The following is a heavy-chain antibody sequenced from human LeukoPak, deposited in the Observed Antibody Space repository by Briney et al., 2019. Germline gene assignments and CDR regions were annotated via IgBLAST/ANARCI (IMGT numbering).Heavy chain of an antibody. CDR3: VKVATLDD. CDR1: GFTVSSNY. D-gene: IGHD2-15*01. J-gene: IGHJ4*02. CDR2: IYSGGST. V-gene: IGHV3-53*01. Sequence: GGSLRLSCAASGFTVSSNYMSWVRQAPGKGLEWVSVIYSGGSTYYADSVKGRFTISRDNSKNTLYLEMNSLRAEDTAVYYCVKVATLDDWGQGTLVTVSS.